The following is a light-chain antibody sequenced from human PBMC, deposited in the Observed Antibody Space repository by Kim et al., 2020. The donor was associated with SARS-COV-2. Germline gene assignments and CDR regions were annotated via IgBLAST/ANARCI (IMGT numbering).Light chain of an antibody. J-gene: IGLJ2*01. Sequence: SSELTQDPAVSVALGQTVRITCQGDSLRSYYASWFQQKPGQAPLLVIYGKNNRHSGIPDRFSGSISGNTASLTIPGAQAEDEADYYCNSRDSNTNMIFGGGTKLTVL. CDR3: NSRDSNTNMI. CDR1: SLRSYY. CDR2: GKN. V-gene: IGLV3-19*01.